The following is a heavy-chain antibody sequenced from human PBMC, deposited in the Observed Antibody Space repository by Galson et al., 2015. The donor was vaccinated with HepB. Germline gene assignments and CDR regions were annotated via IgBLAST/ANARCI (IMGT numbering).Heavy chain of an antibody. D-gene: IGHD3-9*01. CDR2: ISSSSSYI. J-gene: IGHJ4*02. CDR3: ARVSGERYFDWLSIKGTYYFDY. V-gene: IGHV3-21*01. Sequence: SLRLSCAASGFTFSSYSMNWVRQAPGKGLEWVSSISSSSSYIYYADSVKGRFTISRDNAKNSLYLQMNSLRAEDTAVYYCARVSGERYFDWLSIKGTYYFDYWGQGTLVTVSS. CDR1: GFTFSSYS.